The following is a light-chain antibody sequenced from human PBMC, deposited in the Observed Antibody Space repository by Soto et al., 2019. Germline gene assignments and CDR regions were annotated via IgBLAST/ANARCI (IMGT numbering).Light chain of an antibody. CDR1: QSVSSS. Sequence: ILLTQSPSTLSLSPGERATLSCRASQSVSSSLAWYQQKPGQAPRLLISDASNRATGIPVRFSGSGSGTDFTLTISSLEPEDFAVYYCQQRYNWPLTFGGGTKV. CDR3: QQRYNWPLT. J-gene: IGKJ4*01. CDR2: DAS. V-gene: IGKV3-11*01.